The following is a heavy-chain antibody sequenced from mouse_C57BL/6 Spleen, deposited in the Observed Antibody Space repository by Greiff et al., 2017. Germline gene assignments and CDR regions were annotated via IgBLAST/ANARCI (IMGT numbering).Heavy chain of an antibody. J-gene: IGHJ2*01. CDR1: GYTFTSYW. CDR2: IDPNSGGT. Sequence: VQLQQPGAELVKPGASVKLSCKASGYTFTSYWMHWVKQRPGRGLEWIGRIDPNSGGTKYNEKFKSKATLTVDKPSSTAYMQLSSLTSEVSAVYYCARSGIYGNFPFDYWGQGTTLTVSS. D-gene: IGHD2-1*01. V-gene: IGHV1-72*01. CDR3: ARSGIYGNFPFDY.